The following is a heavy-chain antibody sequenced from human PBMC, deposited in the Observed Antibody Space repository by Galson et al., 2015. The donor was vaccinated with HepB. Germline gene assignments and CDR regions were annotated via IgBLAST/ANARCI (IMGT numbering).Heavy chain of an antibody. CDR2: ISAYNGNT. CDR1: GYTFASYG. V-gene: IGHV1-18*01. D-gene: IGHD2-15*01. CDR3: ARVVVVAATLGFFDY. Sequence: VKVSCKASGYTFASYGISWVRQAPGQGLEWLGWISAYNGNTNYAQKLQGRVTMTTDTSTSTAYMELRSLRSDDTAVYYCARVVVVAATLGFFDYWGQGTLVTVSS. J-gene: IGHJ4*02.